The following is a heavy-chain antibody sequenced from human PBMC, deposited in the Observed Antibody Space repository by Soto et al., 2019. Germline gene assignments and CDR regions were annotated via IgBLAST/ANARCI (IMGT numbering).Heavy chain of an antibody. V-gene: IGHV5-10-1*01. CDR1: GYSFTSYW. J-gene: IGHJ4*02. D-gene: IGHD6-13*01. Sequence: PGESLKISCKGSGYSFTSYWISWVRQMPGKGLEWMGRIDPSDSYTNYSPSFQGHVTISADKSISTAYLQWSSLKASDTAMYYCVRLQAAAVDNDLTFDYWGQGTLVTVGS. CDR3: VRLQAAAVDNDLTFDY. CDR2: IDPSDSYT.